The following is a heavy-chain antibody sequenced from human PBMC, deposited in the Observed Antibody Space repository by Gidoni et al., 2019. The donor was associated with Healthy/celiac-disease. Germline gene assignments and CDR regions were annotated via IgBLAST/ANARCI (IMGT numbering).Heavy chain of an antibody. D-gene: IGHD1-26*01. CDR2: ISVSCGST. J-gene: IGHJ4*02. CDR3: AKDPEGLWELGSLDY. Sequence: EVQLLESGGGLVQPGGSLRLSCAASVFTFSRYAMSWVRQAPGKGLEWVSAISVSCGSTYYADSVKGRFTISRDNSKNTLYLQMNSLRAEDTAVYYCAKDPEGLWELGSLDYWGQGTLVTVSS. CDR1: VFTFSRYA. V-gene: IGHV3-23*01.